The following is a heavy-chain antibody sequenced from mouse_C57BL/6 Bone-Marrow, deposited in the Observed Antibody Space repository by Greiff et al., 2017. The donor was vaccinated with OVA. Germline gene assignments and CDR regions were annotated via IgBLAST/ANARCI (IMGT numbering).Heavy chain of an antibody. Sequence: DVKLVESGGGLVKPGGSLKLSCAASGFTFSSYAMSWVRQTPEKRLEWVATISDGGSYTYYPDNVKGRFTISRDNAKNNLYLQMSHLKSEDTAMYYCARVYYYGSSYDFDVWGTGTTVTVSS. J-gene: IGHJ1*03. CDR3: ARVYYYGSSYDFDV. CDR2: ISDGGSYT. D-gene: IGHD1-1*01. CDR1: GFTFSSYA. V-gene: IGHV5-4*03.